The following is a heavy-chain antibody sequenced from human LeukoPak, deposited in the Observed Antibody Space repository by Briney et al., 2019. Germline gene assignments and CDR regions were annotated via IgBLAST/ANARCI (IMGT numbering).Heavy chain of an antibody. CDR1: GFTFSSYW. CDR3: ARRGGALDY. CDR2: IKQDGSEK. V-gene: IGHV3-7*01. D-gene: IGHD3-10*01. J-gene: IGHJ4*02. Sequence: GGSLRLSCAASGFTFSSYWMSWVRQAPGKGLEWVANIKQDGSEKYYVDSVKGRFIISRDNSKNTLYLQMGSLRPEDMAVYYCARRGGALDYWGQGTLVTVSS.